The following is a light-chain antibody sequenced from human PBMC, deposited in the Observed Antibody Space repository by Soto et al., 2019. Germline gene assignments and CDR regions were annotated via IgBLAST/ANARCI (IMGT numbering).Light chain of an antibody. V-gene: IGKV1-39*01. CDR2: AAS. J-gene: IGKJ4*01. CDR3: QQTYSTPIT. CDR1: QNINNY. Sequence: DIQMTQSPSSLSASVGDRVTITCRASQNINNYLNWYQQKPGKAPKFLIYAASSLQSGVPSRFSGGGSGTDFTLTISSLQPEDFATYYCQQTYSTPITFGGGNKVEI.